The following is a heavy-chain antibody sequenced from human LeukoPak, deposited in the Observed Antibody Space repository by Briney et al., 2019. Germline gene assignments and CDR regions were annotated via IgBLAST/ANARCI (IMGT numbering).Heavy chain of an antibody. CDR2: IQNDGSNE. J-gene: IGHJ4*02. Sequence: GGSLRLSCAASGFTFSSYGMHWVRQAPGKGLEWVAYIQNDGSNEQYADSVKGRFTISRDNSKNTLYLQMNSLRAEDTAVYYCARGPSGYHNTGGQGTLVTVSS. CDR1: GFTFSSYG. CDR3: ARGPSGYHNT. D-gene: IGHD5-12*01. V-gene: IGHV3-30*02.